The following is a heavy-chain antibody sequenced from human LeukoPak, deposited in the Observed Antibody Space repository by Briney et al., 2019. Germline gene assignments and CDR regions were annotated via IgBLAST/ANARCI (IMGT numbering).Heavy chain of an antibody. Sequence: PSETLSLTCTVPGGSISSYYWSWIWQPPGKGLEWIGYRDKSGSSYFNPSLKSRVSISVDTSENTFSLKVTSVTAADTGVYYCAGDGAVVGGADYWGQGTLVTVSS. CDR1: GGSISSYY. CDR2: RDKSGSS. CDR3: AGDGAVVGGADY. V-gene: IGHV4-59*01. J-gene: IGHJ4*02. D-gene: IGHD2-21*01.